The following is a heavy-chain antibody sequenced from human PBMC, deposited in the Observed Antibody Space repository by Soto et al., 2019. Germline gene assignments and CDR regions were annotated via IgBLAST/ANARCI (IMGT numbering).Heavy chain of an antibody. CDR3: AKDRSAVSFGELSERAYYYYGMDV. Sequence: PGGSLRLSCAASGFTFSSYGMHWVRQAPGKGLEWVAVISYDGSNKYYADSVKGRFTISRDNSKNTLYLQMNSLKAEDTAVYYCAKDRSAVSFGELSERAYYYYGMDVWGQGTTVTVSS. V-gene: IGHV3-30*18. CDR2: ISYDGSNK. CDR1: GFTFSSYG. D-gene: IGHD3-10*01. J-gene: IGHJ6*02.